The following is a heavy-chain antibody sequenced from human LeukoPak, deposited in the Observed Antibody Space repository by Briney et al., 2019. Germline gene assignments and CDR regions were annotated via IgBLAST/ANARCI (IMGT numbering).Heavy chain of an antibody. CDR1: AYSITSYC. J-gene: IGHJ3*02. Sequence: GESLKISCKGSAYSITSYCIRWGGQTPAKRREWMVFIFPGDCGTRYYPSFEGEGTTSADNSTSNALLQWRSLKASDTAMYYCASHEKYNWNYWGVFDIGGQGTMVTVSS. D-gene: IGHD1-7*01. CDR2: IFPGDCGT. CDR3: ASHEKYNWNYWGVFDI. V-gene: IGHV5-51*01.